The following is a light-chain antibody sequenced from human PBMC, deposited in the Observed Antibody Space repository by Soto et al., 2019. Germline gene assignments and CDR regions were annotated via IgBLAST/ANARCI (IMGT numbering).Light chain of an antibody. CDR2: RSD. CDR3: SARDDSLSGVV. J-gene: IGLJ2*01. CDR1: SSNIGSNH. Sequence: QSVLTQPPSTSGTPGQRVTISCSGSSSNIGSNHVYWYQQFPGMAPKLLMYRSDQRPTGVPDRFSGSKSGTSASLAISGRRSDDEADYYCSARDDSLSGVVFGGGTKLIVL. V-gene: IGLV1-47*01.